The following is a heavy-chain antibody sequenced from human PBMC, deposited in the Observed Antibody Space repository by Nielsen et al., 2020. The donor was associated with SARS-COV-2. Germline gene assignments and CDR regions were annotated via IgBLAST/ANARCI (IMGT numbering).Heavy chain of an antibody. CDR3: AKDSGDLDYDYAG. J-gene: IGHJ4*02. CDR2: IKQDGSEK. CDR1: GFTFSSYW. Sequence: GESLKISCAASGFTFSSYWMSWVRQAPGKGLEWVANIKQDGSEKYYVDSVKGRFTISRDNAKNSLYLQMNSLRAEDTAVYYCAKDSGDLDYDYAGWGQGTLVTVSS. D-gene: IGHD3-16*01. V-gene: IGHV3-7*03.